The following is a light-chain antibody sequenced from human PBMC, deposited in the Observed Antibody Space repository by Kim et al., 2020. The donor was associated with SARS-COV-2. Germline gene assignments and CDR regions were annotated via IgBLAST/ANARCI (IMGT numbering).Light chain of an antibody. V-gene: IGKV3-15*01. CDR1: QSVSSH. CDR3: QHPGT. Sequence: PATLSVSPGKRATLSGRASQSVSSHLAWYQQKPGQPPRLLIYGASTRATGIPARFSGSGSGTEFTLTISSLQSEDFAVYYCQHPGTFGQGTKLEI. CDR2: GAS. J-gene: IGKJ1*01.